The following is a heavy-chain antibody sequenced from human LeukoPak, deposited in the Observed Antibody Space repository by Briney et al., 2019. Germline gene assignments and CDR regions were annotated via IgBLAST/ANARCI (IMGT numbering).Heavy chain of an antibody. CDR2: IYYTGIT. CDR3: ARRVRSVGEVDY. J-gene: IGHJ4*02. D-gene: IGHD4-23*01. CDR1: GGTTSRYY. Sequence: PSETLSLTCTVSGGTTSRYYWSWVRQPPGKGLEWIGYIYYTGITDYNPSLKSRVTISVDTSKNHFSLKLRSVTAAGTAVYECARRVRSVGEVDYWGQGALVTVSS. V-gene: IGHV4-59*01.